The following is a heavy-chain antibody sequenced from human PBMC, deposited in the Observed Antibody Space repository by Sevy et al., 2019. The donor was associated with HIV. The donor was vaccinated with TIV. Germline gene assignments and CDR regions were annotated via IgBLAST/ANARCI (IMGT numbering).Heavy chain of an antibody. CDR1: GFSFRNYA. V-gene: IGHV3-23*01. CDR2: ISGGDSST. CDR3: AKDIVVLVGDAFDI. D-gene: IGHD2-8*02. Sequence: EGSLRLSCTASGFSFRNYAMSWVSQAPGKGLEWVSAISGGDSSTYYADSMKGRFTISRDNSKNTLYLQMNSLRVEDTAVYYCAKDIVVLVGDAFDIWGQWTLVTVSS. J-gene: IGHJ3*02.